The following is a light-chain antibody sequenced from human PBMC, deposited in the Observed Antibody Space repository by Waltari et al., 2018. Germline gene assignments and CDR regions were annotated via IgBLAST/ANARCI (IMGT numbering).Light chain of an antibody. V-gene: IGKV3D-15*01. J-gene: IGKJ5*01. Sequence: EIVMTQSPVTLSVSPGERATLSCRASQSVSSNLVWYQHKPCQAPRVRIYGASTRATGIPDMFSGSGSGTEFTLTISSLQSEDFAVYYCQQYNNWPAITFGQGTRLEIK. CDR2: GAS. CDR3: QQYNNWPAIT. CDR1: QSVSSN.